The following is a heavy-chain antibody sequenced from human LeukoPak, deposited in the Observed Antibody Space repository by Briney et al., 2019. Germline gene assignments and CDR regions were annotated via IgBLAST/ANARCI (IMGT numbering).Heavy chain of an antibody. D-gene: IGHD1-26*01. CDR2: IKSDGSIT. V-gene: IGHV3-74*01. J-gene: IGHJ4*02. Sequence: GGSLRLSCAASGFTFSYYWMHWVRQAPGKGLVWVSRIKSDGSITEYADSVKGRFTISRDNAKNTLYLQMNSLRSEDTAVYYCARDLSYSGIDYWGQGTLVTVSS. CDR1: GFTFSYYW. CDR3: ARDLSYSGIDY.